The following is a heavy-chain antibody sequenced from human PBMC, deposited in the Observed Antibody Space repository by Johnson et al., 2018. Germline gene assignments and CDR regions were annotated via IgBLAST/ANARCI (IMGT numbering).Heavy chain of an antibody. Sequence: QLVQSGPEVKKPGTSVKVSCKTSGFTFSSSAVQWVRQARGQRLEWIGWIVVGSGNTNYTQKFQERVTITRDMSTRTAYMELSSLKSEDTAVYYWAAETWGTEETFDVWGQGTMVTVAS. CDR3: AAETWGTEETFDV. J-gene: IGHJ3*01. D-gene: IGHD7-27*01. CDR2: IVVGSGNT. V-gene: IGHV1-58*01. CDR1: GFTFSSSA.